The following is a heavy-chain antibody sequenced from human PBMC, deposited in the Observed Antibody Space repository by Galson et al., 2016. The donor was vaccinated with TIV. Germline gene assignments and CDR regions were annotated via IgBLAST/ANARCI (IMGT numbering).Heavy chain of an antibody. Sequence: SVKVSCKASGYPFSAYYIHWVRQAPGQGLEWMGWINPYGHDTNYEQRFQGRVSMTSDTSINTAYMELSSLRSDDTAIFFCARGFNYGFDFYYGMDVWGQGTTVTVSS. V-gene: IGHV1-2*02. CDR3: ARGFNYGFDFYYGMDV. D-gene: IGHD5-18*01. CDR1: GYPFSAYY. J-gene: IGHJ6*02. CDR2: INPYGHDT.